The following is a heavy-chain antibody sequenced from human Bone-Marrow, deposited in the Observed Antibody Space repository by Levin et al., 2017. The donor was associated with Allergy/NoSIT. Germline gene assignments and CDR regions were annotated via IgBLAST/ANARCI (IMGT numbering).Heavy chain of an antibody. Sequence: GESLKISCAASGFTFSSYNMNWVRQAPGKGLEWVSYISSSSSTIYYADSVRGRFTISRDNAKNSLYLRMNSLRAEDTAVYYCARARSTIGPGSGPYYFDYWGQGTLVTVSS. J-gene: IGHJ4*02. CDR3: ARARSTIGPGSGPYYFDY. CDR2: ISSSSSTI. CDR1: GFTFSSYN. V-gene: IGHV3-48*04. D-gene: IGHD2-15*01.